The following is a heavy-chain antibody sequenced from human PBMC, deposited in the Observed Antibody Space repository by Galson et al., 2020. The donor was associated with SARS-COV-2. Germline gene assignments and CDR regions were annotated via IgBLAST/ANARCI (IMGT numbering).Heavy chain of an antibody. Sequence: GESLKISCKGSGYSFSNYWIGWVRQMPGKGLEGMGIIYPGDSDTRYSPSFQGQVTISADKSISTAYLQWNSLKASDTAMYYCAKRGYCTNGVCYGIDYWGQGTPVTVSS. D-gene: IGHD2-8*01. V-gene: IGHV5-51*01. CDR1: GYSFSNYW. CDR3: AKRGYCTNGVCYGIDY. J-gene: IGHJ4*02. CDR2: IYPGDSDT.